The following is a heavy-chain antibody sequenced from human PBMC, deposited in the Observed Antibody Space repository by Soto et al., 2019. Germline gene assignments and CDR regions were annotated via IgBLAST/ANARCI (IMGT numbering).Heavy chain of an antibody. CDR1: G. J-gene: IGHJ4*02. CDR3: AHRPIYGSGSRFDY. V-gene: IGHV2-5*02. Sequence: GVGWIRQPPGKALELLALIYWDDDKRYSPSLNSRLTITKDTSKNQVVLTMTNMDPVDTATYYCAHRPIYGSGSRFDYWGQGTLVSVSS. D-gene: IGHD3-10*01. CDR2: IYWDDDK.